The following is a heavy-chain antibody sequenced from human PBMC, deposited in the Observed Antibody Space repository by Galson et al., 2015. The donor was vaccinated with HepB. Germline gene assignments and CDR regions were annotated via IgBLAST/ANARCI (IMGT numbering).Heavy chain of an antibody. J-gene: IGHJ4*02. V-gene: IGHV3-33*01. D-gene: IGHD2-2*01. Sequence: SLRLSCAASGFTFSSYGTHWVRQAPGKGLEWVALIWSDGSNKYYADSVEGRFTISRDNSKNTLYLQMNSLRAEDTAVYYCAREGAVVPTAMPLDYWGQGTLVTVSS. CDR2: IWSDGSNK. CDR3: AREGAVVPTAMPLDY. CDR1: GFTFSSYG.